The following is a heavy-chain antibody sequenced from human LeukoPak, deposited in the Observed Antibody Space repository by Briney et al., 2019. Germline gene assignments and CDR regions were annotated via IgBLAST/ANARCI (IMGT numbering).Heavy chain of an antibody. V-gene: IGHV3-66*02. CDR3: VRQGGGDNCR. D-gene: IGHD4-23*01. CDR2: MYPWGSA. Sequence: GGSLRLPCAASGITLNTNDMNWVRQAPGKGLEWVSIMYPWGSAFYTDSVKGRFPVTRNESKNIMSIKMKTLRPDDTERYYCVRQGGGDNCRWGEGALVTVFS. J-gene: IGHJ4*01. CDR1: GITLNTND.